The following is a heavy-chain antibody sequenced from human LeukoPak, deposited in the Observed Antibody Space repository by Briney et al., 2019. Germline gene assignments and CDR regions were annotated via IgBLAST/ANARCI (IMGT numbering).Heavy chain of an antibody. CDR1: GGSFSGYY. D-gene: IGHD2-2*02. V-gene: IGHV4-34*01. CDR2: INHSGST. Sequence: SETLSLTCAVYGGSFSGYYWSWIRQPPGKGLEWIGEINHSGSTNYNPSLKSRVIISVDTSKNQFSLKLSSVTAADTAVYYCARLALRNQLLYFHYYGMDVWGQGTTVTVSS. J-gene: IGHJ6*02. CDR3: ARLALRNQLLYFHYYGMDV.